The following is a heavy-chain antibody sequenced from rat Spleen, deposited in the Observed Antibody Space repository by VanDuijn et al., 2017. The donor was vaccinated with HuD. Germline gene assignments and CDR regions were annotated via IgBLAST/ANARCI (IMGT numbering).Heavy chain of an antibody. CDR1: GFTFNNYG. D-gene: IGHD2-5*01. V-gene: IGHV5-29*01. J-gene: IGHJ2*01. CDR2: ISYDGTAT. Sequence: EVQLVESGGGLVQPGRSLKLSCVASGFTFNNYGMAWVRQTPTKGLEWVAYISYDGTATYYRDSVKGRFTVSRDNAKSTLYLQMNNLRSEDTATYYCTRGGYFRHWGQGVMVTVSS. CDR3: TRGGYFRH.